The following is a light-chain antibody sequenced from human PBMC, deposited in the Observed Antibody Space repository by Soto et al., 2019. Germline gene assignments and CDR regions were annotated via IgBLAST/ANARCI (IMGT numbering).Light chain of an antibody. J-gene: IGLJ1*01. CDR1: SSDVGAYNY. CDR2: EVS. Sequence: QSVLTKPPSASGSPGQSVAISCTGTSSDVGAYNYVGWYQQHPGKVPKLMIYEVSKRPSGVPDRFSGSKSGNTASLTVSGLQADDEADYYCSSYAGSDVFVFGTSTKVNVL. V-gene: IGLV2-8*01. CDR3: SSYAGSDVFV.